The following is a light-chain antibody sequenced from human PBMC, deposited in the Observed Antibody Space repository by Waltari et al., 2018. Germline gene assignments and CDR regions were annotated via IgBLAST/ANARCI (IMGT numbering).Light chain of an antibody. V-gene: IGLV2-8*01. CDR1: TSNGGGYNY. CDR3: SSYAGSNNLGV. CDR2: EVT. J-gene: IGLJ3*02. Sequence: QSALTKPPSASGSPGPPVTISCTGTTSNGGGYNYVSCYQQHPGKAPKLVIYEVTRRPSGVPDRFSGSKSGNTASLTVSGLQAEDEANYYCSSYAGSNNLGVFGGGTKLTVL.